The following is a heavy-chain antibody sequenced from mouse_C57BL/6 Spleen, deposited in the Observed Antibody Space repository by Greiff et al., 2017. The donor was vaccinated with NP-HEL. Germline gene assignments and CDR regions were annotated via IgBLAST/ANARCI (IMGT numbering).Heavy chain of an antibody. CDR3: ARDYYGSSYGFDY. CDR1: GFTFSSYT. CDR2: ISGGGGNT. J-gene: IGHJ2*01. D-gene: IGHD1-1*01. Sequence: EVQLVESGGGLVKPGGSLKLSCAASGFTFSSYTMSWVRQTPEKRLEWVATISGGGGNTYYPDSVKGRFTISRDNAKNTLYLQMSSLRSEDTALYYCARDYYGSSYGFDYWGQGTTLTVSS. V-gene: IGHV5-9*01.